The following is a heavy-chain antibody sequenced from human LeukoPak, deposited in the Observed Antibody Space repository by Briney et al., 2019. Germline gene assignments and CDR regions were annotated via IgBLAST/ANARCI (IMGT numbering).Heavy chain of an antibody. CDR2: IRYDGSNK. J-gene: IGHJ4*02. V-gene: IGHV3-30*02. D-gene: IGHD2-15*01. CDR3: AKTGPSYCSGGSCHPYYFDY. Sequence: QPGGSLRLSCAASGFTFSSYGMHWVRQAPGKGLEWVAFIRYDGSNKYYADSVKGRFTISRDNSKNTLYLQMNSLRAEDTAVYYCAKTGPSYCSGGSCHPYYFDYWGQGTLVTVSS. CDR1: GFTFSSYG.